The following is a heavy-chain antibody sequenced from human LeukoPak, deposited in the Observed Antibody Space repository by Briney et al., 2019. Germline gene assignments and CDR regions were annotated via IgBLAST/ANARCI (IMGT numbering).Heavy chain of an antibody. Sequence: QPGGSLRLSCAASGFTFSSYDMHWVRQATGKGLEWVSAIGTAGDTYYPGSVKGRFTISRENAKNSLYLQMNSLRAEDTAVYYCARGAEEYYGMDVWGQGTTVTVSS. V-gene: IGHV3-13*01. CDR1: GFTFSSYD. CDR2: IGTAGDT. CDR3: ARGAEEYYGMDV. J-gene: IGHJ6*02.